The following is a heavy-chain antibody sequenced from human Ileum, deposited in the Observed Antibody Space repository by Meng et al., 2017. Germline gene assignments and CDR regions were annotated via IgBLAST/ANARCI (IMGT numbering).Heavy chain of an antibody. D-gene: IGHD1-26*01. V-gene: IGHV4-61*03. CDR1: GDSVSSDNYY. CDR3: ARTPLYSGSYYFDP. CDR2: VYYSGHT. Sequence: GQTRGWGPVLGRPSGPLSLTSIGSGDSVSSDNYYWCWIRQPPGKGLEWIGYVYYSGHTDCNPSLKSRLSISIDTSKNHFSLKLSSVTAADTAVYYCARTPLYSGSYYFDPWGQGALVTVSS. J-gene: IGHJ4*02.